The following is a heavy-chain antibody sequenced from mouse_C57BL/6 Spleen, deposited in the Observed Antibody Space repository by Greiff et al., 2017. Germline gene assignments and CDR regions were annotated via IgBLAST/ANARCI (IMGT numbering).Heavy chain of an antibody. Sequence: VKLQQPGTELVKPGASVKLSCKASGYTFTSYWMHWVKQRPGQGLEWIGNINPSNGGTNYNEKFKSKATLTVDKSSSTAYMQLSSLTSEDSAVYYCARSLWDSAWFAYWGQGTLVTVSA. J-gene: IGHJ3*01. V-gene: IGHV1-53*01. CDR1: GYTFTSYW. CDR2: INPSNGGT. D-gene: IGHD3-3*01. CDR3: ARSLWDSAWFAY.